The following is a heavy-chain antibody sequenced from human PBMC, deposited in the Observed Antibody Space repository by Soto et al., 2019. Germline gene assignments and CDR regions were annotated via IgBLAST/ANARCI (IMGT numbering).Heavy chain of an antibody. CDR2: MNPDSGDT. V-gene: IGHV1-8*01. D-gene: IGHD3-22*01. CDR1: GYTFTNYD. CDR3: DRGRRDYYDSGDWVPLAY. Sequence: QVQLVQSGAEVKKPGASVKVSCKASGYTFTNYDINWVRQATGQGLEWMGWMNPDSGDTRYAQEFQGRVTMTRDTSISTAYMELSSLRSEDTAVYYCDRGRRDYYDSGDWVPLAYWGQGTLVIVSS. J-gene: IGHJ4*02.